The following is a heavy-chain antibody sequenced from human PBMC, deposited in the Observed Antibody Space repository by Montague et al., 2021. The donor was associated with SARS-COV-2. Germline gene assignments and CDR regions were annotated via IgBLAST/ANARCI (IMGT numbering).Heavy chain of an antibody. J-gene: IGHJ4*02. D-gene: IGHD3-9*01. V-gene: IGHV2-70*04. CDR2: IDWDDDK. CDR1: GFSLSTSGMR. CDR3: ARSYYDILTAYYPPFAY. Sequence: PALVKPTQTLTLTCTFSGFSLSTSGMRASWIRQPPGKALEWLARIDWDDDKFYSTSLKTRLTISKDTSKNQVVLTMTNMDPVDTATYYCARSYYDILTAYYPPFAYWGQGTLVPVSS.